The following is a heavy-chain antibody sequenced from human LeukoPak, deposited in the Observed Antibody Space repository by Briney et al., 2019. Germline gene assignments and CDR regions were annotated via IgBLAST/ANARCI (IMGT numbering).Heavy chain of an antibody. CDR1: GFTFSSYW. CDR3: ATGYCSSTSCLSRAAFDI. J-gene: IGHJ3*02. Sequence: PGGSLRLSCAASGFTFSSYWMHWVRQAPGKGLVWVSRINSDGSSTSYADSVKGRFTISRDNAKNTLYLQMNSLRAEDTAVYYCATGYCSSTSCLSRAAFDIWGQGTMVTVSS. D-gene: IGHD2-2*01. CDR2: INSDGSST. V-gene: IGHV3-74*01.